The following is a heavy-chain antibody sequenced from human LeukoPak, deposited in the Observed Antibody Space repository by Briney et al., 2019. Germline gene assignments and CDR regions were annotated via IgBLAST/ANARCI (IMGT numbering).Heavy chain of an antibody. J-gene: IGHJ4*02. D-gene: IGHD5-24*01. CDR3: AKRNGPPRSSDY. CDR2: IRYDGSDK. Sequence: GGSLRLSCAASGFTFSSYGMHWVRQAPGKGLEWVAFIRYDGSDKYYADSVKGRFTISRDNSKNTLYLQMNSLRAEDTAVYYCAKRNGPPRSSDYWGQGTLVTVSS. CDR1: GFTFSSYG. V-gene: IGHV3-30*02.